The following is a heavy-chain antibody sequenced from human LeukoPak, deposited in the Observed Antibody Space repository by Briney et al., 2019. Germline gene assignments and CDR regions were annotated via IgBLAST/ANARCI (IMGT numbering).Heavy chain of an antibody. Sequence: SETLSLTCTVSGGSVSSGSYYWSWIRQPPGEGLEWIGYIYYSGSTNYNPSLKSRVTISVDTSKNQFSLKLSSVTAADTAVYYCASSCSGGSCSTPTRLDYWGQGTLVTVSS. J-gene: IGHJ4*02. CDR3: ASSCSGGSCSTPTRLDY. CDR2: IYYSGST. CDR1: GGSVSSGSYY. D-gene: IGHD2-15*01. V-gene: IGHV4-61*01.